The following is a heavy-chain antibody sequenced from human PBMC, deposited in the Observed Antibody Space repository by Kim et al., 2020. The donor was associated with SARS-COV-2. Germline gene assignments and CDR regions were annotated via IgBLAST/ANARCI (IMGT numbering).Heavy chain of an antibody. D-gene: IGHD2-2*01. V-gene: IGHV1-69*13. CDR1: GGTFSSYA. CDR3: AGDGCSSTSCHLGGYYGMDV. CDR2: IIPIFGTA. J-gene: IGHJ6*02. Sequence: SVKVSCKASGGTFSSYAISWVRQAPGQGLEWMGGIIPIFGTANYAQKFQGRVTITADESTSTAYMELSSLRSEDTAVYYCAGDGCSSTSCHLGGYYGMDVWGQGTTVTVSS.